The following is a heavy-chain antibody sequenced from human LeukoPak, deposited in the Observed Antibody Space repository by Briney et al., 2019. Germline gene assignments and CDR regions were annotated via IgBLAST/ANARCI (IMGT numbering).Heavy chain of an antibody. D-gene: IGHD2-8*01. CDR1: GFTFDGSA. J-gene: IGHJ4*02. CDR2: FSWNSGSI. CDR3: AKEGSVCTNGICRYFDS. Sequence: PGGSLRLSCAASGFTFDGSAMPWVRQAPGKGLEWVSGFSWNSGSIDYADSVKGRFTISRDNAKNSLYLQMNSLRAEDTALYYCAKEGSVCTNGICRYFDSWGQGTLVTVSS. V-gene: IGHV3-9*01.